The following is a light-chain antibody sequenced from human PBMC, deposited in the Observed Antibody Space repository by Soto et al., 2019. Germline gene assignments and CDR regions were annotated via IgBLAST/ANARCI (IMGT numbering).Light chain of an antibody. V-gene: IGKV3-15*01. CDR1: QNVASN. J-gene: IGKJ2*01. CDR2: GAS. CDR3: QQYHKWPPQYT. Sequence: EIVMTHSPASLSESPGDGATLSCWASQNVASNVAWYPQKPAQGPRLLIHGASTRAAGVPARFSGSGSGTGLTISISSLQSEDFAFYYCQQYHKWPPQYTLGQGTKLQIK.